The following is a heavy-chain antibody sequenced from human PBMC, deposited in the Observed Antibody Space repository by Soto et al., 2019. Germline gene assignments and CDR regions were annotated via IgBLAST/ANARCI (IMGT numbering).Heavy chain of an antibody. CDR2: IWYDGSNK. CDR3: EKGFIGDTAMVKLDY. V-gene: IGHV3-30*02. Sequence: GSLRLSCAASGFTFSSYGMHWVRQAPGKGLEWVAVIWYDGSNKYYADSVKGRFTISRDNSKNTLYLQMNSLRAEDTAVYYCEKGFIGDTAMVKLDYWGQGTLVTVSS. J-gene: IGHJ4*02. CDR1: GFTFSSYG. D-gene: IGHD5-18*01.